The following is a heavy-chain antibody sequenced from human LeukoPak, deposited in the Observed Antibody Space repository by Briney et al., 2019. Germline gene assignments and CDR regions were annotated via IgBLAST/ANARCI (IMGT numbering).Heavy chain of an antibody. V-gene: IGHV4-59*01. D-gene: IGHD6-19*01. Sequence: SETLSLTCSVCGGSISSYYWSWLRQPPGQDLVWRGYIYYSGSTNYNPSLKSRVTIPVDTSKNQFSLTLSSVTAADTAVYYCARDSSSGGWWLFDYWGQGTLVTVSS. CDR2: IYYSGST. J-gene: IGHJ4*02. CDR1: GGSISSYY. CDR3: ARDSSSGGWWLFDY.